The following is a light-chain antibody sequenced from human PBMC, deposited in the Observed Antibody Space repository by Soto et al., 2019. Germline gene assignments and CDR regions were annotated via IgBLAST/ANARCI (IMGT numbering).Light chain of an antibody. V-gene: IGLV2-23*01. Sequence: QSALTQPASVSGSPGQSITISCTGTSSDVGSYNLVSWYQQHPGKAPKLMIYEGSKRPSGVSNRFSGAKSGNTASLTISGLQADDEADDSCCSYAGGVVFGGGTQLTVL. CDR1: SSDVGSYNL. J-gene: IGLJ2*01. CDR3: CSYAGGVV. CDR2: EGS.